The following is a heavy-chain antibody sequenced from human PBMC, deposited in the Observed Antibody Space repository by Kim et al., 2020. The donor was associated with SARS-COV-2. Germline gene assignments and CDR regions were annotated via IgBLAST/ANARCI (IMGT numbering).Heavy chain of an antibody. CDR2: IYSGGST. D-gene: IGHD3-10*01. CDR3: ARGLAMVRGEGGAFDI. V-gene: IGHV3-53*01. CDR1: GFTVSSNY. J-gene: IGHJ3*02. Sequence: GGSLRLSCAASGFTVSSNYMSWVRQAPGKGLEWVSVIYSGGSTYYADSVKGRFTISRDNSKNTLYLQMNSLRAEDTAVYYCARGLAMVRGEGGAFDIWGQGTMVTVSS.